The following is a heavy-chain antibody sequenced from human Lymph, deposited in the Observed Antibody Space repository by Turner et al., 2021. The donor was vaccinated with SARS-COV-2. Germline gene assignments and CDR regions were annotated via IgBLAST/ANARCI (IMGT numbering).Heavy chain of an antibody. CDR2: IYNSGST. J-gene: IGHJ4*02. CDR3: ARDYGGNSNYFGY. CDR1: GGSISSGGYY. Sequence: QVQLQESGPGLVKPSQTLSLTCTVPGGSISSGGYYWGWIRQHPGKGLEWTRYIYNSGSTYYNPSLKSRVTISVDTSKNQFSLKLSSVTAADTAVYYCARDYGGNSNYFGYWGQGTLVTVSS. V-gene: IGHV4-31*03. D-gene: IGHD4-17*01.